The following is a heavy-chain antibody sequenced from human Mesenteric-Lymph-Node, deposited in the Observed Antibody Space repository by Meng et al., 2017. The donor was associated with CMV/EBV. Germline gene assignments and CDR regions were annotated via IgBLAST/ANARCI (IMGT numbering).Heavy chain of an antibody. CDR3: VTDWGDTKSRFDY. CDR1: GFTFSNYA. CDR2: FGSTGAT. Sequence: GGSLRLSCAASGFTFSNYAMSWVRQAPGKGLEWVSTFGSTGATYYADSVKGRFTISRDNSKSTLFLQMNSLRAEDTAVYYCVTDWGDTKSRFDYWGQGSLVTVSS. V-gene: IGHV3-23*01. J-gene: IGHJ4*02. D-gene: IGHD3-16*01.